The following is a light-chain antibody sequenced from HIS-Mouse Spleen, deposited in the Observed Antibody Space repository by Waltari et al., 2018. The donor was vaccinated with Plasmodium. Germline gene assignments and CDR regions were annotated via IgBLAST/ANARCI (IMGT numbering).Light chain of an antibody. CDR2: GAS. V-gene: IGKV3-15*01. CDR1: QSVSSN. Sequence: DIVMTPSPATPSVSPGERPTLSCRASQSVSSNLAWYQQKPGQAPRLLIYGASTRATGIPARFSGSGSGTEFTLTISSLQSEDFAVYYCQQYNNWSFTFGPGTKVDIK. CDR3: QQYNNWSFT. J-gene: IGKJ3*01.